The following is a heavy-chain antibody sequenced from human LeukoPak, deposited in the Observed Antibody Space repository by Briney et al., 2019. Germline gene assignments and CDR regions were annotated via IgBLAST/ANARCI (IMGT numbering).Heavy chain of an antibody. CDR1: GFTFSSYA. V-gene: IGHV3-23*01. D-gene: IGHD1-26*01. CDR3: AKDTWEYPLDY. Sequence: HPGGSRRLSCAASGFTFSSYAMHWVRQAPGKGLEWVSAISGSGGSTYYADSVKGRFTISRDNSKNTLYLQMNSLRAEDTAVYYCAKDTWEYPLDYWGQGTLVTVSS. CDR2: ISGSGGST. J-gene: IGHJ4*02.